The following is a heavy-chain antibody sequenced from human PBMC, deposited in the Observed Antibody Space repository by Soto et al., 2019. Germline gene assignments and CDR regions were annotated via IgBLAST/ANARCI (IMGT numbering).Heavy chain of an antibody. CDR3: ARLNKAVEYYYYGMDV. V-gene: IGHV4-34*01. CDR1: GGSFSGYY. CDR2: INHSRST. J-gene: IGHJ6*02. Sequence: SETLSLTCAVYGGSFSGYYWSWIRQPPGKGLEWIGEINHSRSTNYNPSLKSRVTISVDTSKNQFSLKLSSVTAADTAVYYCARLNKAVEYYYYGMDVWGQGTTVTVSS. D-gene: IGHD6-19*01.